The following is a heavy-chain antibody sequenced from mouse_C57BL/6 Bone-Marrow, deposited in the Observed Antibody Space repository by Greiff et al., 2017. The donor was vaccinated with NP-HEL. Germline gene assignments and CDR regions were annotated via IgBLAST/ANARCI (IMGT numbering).Heavy chain of an antibody. J-gene: IGHJ1*03. V-gene: IGHV14-4*01. CDR2: IDPENGDT. Sequence: LVESGAELVRPGASVKLSCTASGFNIKDDYMHWVKQRPEQGLEWIGWIDPENGDTEYASKFQGKATITADTSSNTAYLQLSSLTSEDTAVYYCTHWYFDVWGTGTTVTVSS. CDR3: THWYFDV. CDR1: GFNIKDDY.